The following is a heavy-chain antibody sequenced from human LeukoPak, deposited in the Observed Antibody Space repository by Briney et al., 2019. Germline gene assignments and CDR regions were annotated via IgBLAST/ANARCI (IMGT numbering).Heavy chain of an antibody. CDR2: IYTSGST. CDR1: GGSISSGTYY. Sequence: PSETLSLTCTVSGGSISSGTYYWNWIRQPAGKGLEWIGRIYTSGSTYYNPSLKSRVTISVDTSKNQFSLKLSSVTAADTAVYYCARQPRIQLWLPYSIHYFDYWGQGTLVTVSS. D-gene: IGHD5-18*01. CDR3: ARQPRIQLWLPYSIHYFDY. J-gene: IGHJ4*02. V-gene: IGHV4-61*02.